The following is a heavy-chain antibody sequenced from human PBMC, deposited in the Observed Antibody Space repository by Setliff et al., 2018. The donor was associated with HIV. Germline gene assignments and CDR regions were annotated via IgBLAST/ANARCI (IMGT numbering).Heavy chain of an antibody. V-gene: IGHV4-31*03. J-gene: IGHJ6*03. Sequence: SETLSLTCTVSGGSISIGGYYWGWIRQHPGKGLEWVGYIYHNGSTYYNPSLKSRLIISVDTSKNQFSLKLSSVTAADTAVYYCAKGGGSRAATSSYYYMDVWGKGTTVTVSS. CDR3: AKGGGSRAATSSYYYMDV. CDR1: GGSISIGGYY. CDR2: IYHNGST. D-gene: IGHD2-15*01.